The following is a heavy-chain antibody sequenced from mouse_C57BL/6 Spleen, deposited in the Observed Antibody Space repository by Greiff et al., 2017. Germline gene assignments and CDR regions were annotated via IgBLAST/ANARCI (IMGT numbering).Heavy chain of an antibody. CDR1: GYTFTSYW. J-gene: IGHJ3*01. CDR2: IHPNSGST. CDR3: ARGDYYGSRGFAY. V-gene: IGHV1-64*01. Sequence: QVQLQQPGAELVKPGASVKLSCKASGYTFTSYWLHWVKQRPGQGLEWIGMIHPNSGSTNYNEKFKSKATLTVDKSSSTAYMQLSSLTSEDSAVYYCARGDYYGSRGFAYWGQGTLVTVSA. D-gene: IGHD1-1*01.